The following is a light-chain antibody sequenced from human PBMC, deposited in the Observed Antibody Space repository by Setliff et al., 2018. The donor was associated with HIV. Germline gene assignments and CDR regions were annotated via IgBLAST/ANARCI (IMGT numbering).Light chain of an antibody. CDR3: SSYTSSSTLYV. Sequence: QSALTQPASVSGSPGQSITISGTGTSSDVGGYNYVSWYQQHPSKAPKLMIYDVSKRPSGVSNRFTGSKSGNTASLSISGLQAEDEADYYCSSYTSSSTLYVFGTGTKVTVL. CDR1: SSDVGGYNY. J-gene: IGLJ1*01. CDR2: DVS. V-gene: IGLV2-14*01.